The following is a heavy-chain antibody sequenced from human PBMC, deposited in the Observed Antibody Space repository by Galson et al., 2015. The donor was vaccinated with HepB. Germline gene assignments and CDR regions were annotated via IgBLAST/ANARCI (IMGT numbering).Heavy chain of an antibody. J-gene: IGHJ6*02. D-gene: IGHD5-18*01. CDR2: ILYNGINK. CDR1: GFSFTTYT. CDR3: ARGRQNTDRGGIYSGLDV. Sequence: SLRLSCAASGFSFTTYTMHWVRQAPGKGLECVAIILYNGINKDYADSVKGRSTISRDTSRSTLYLQINSLRPEDTAVYYCARGRQNTDRGGIYSGLDVWGQGTTVTVSS. V-gene: IGHV3-30-3*01.